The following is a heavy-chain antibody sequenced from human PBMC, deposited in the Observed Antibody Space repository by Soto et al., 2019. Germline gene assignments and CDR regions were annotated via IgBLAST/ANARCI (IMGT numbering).Heavy chain of an antibody. D-gene: IGHD3-22*01. CDR1: GYTFTSYG. Sequence: QVQLVQSGAEVKKPGASVKVSCKASGYTFTSYGITWVRQAPGQGLERMGWISAYNGNTNYAQKLQGRVTMTTDTATSTAYMELRSLRSDDTAVYYCARGSYYSSRYPNAVDYWGQGTLVTVSS. CDR3: ARGSYYSSRYPNAVDY. V-gene: IGHV1-18*01. J-gene: IGHJ4*02. CDR2: ISAYNGNT.